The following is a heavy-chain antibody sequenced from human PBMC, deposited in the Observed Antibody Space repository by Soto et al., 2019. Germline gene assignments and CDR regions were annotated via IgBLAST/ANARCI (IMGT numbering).Heavy chain of an antibody. D-gene: IGHD3-10*01. CDR1: GFTFSSYA. CDR2: ISGSGGST. Sequence: GGSLRLSCAASGFTFSSYAMSWVRQAPGKGLEWVSAISGSGGSTYYADSVKGRFTISRDNSKNTLYLQMNSLRAEDTAVYYYAKALYYYGSGSFFLDQYYFDYWGQGTLVTVSS. V-gene: IGHV3-23*01. J-gene: IGHJ4*02. CDR3: AKALYYYGSGSFFLDQYYFDY.